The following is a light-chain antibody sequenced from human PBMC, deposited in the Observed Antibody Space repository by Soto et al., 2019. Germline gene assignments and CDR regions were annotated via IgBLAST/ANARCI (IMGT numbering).Light chain of an antibody. CDR2: DVS. V-gene: IGKV1-33*01. CDR3: QQYDNLPFT. Sequence: DIQMAQSPSSLSASVGDRVTITCQATQVISNSLNWYQQKAGKAPKLLIYDVSTLEIGVPSRFSGSGSVTHFTFTISSLQPEDIATYFCQQYDNLPFTFGPGTKVEIK. J-gene: IGKJ3*01. CDR1: QVISNS.